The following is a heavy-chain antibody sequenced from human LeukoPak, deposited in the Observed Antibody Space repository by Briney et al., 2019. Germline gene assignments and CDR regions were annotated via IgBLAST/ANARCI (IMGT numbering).Heavy chain of an antibody. J-gene: IGHJ4*02. CDR2: IYHSGST. CDR1: GGSISSSNW. CDR3: ARAPYYYGSGSSIFDY. D-gene: IGHD3-10*01. V-gene: IGHV4-4*02. Sequence: SETLSLTCAVSGGSISSSNWWSWVRQPPGKGLEWIGEIYHSGSTNYNPSLKSRVTTSVDKSKNQFSLKLSSVTAADTAVYYCARAPYYYGSGSSIFDYWGQGTLVTVSS.